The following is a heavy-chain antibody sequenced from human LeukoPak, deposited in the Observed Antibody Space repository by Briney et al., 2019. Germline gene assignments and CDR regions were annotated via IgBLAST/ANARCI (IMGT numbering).Heavy chain of an antibody. CDR1: GFTFSNFW. D-gene: IGHD5-18*01. J-gene: IGHJ4*02. CDR3: AREALRDIAMVSRAGDYFDY. CDR2: IKQDETEK. Sequence: PGGSLRLSCTASGFTFSNFWMGWVRQAPGKGLEWVANIKQDETEKFYLGSVKGRFTISRDNSKNTLYLQMNSLRAEDTAVYYCAREALRDIAMVSRAGDYFDYWGQGTLVTVSS. V-gene: IGHV3-7*01.